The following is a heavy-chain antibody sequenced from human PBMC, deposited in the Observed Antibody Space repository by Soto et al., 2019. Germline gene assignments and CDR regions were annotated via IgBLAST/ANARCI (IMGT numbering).Heavy chain of an antibody. CDR3: ARGDSTDCSNGVCSFFYNHDMHG. Sequence: SSVKVSCKASGYSFTDYHIHWVRQAPGQGLEWLGRINPKSGGTSTAQKFQGWVTMTTDTSISTASMELTRLTSDDTAIYYCARGDSTDCSNGVCSFFYNHDMHGCGR. V-gene: IGHV1-2*04. D-gene: IGHD2-8*01. J-gene: IGHJ2*01. CDR2: INPKSGGT. CDR1: GYSFTDYH.